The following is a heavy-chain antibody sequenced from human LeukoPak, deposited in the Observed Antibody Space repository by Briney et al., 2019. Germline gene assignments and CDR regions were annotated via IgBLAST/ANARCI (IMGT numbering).Heavy chain of an antibody. D-gene: IGHD6-13*01. Sequence: PGGSLRLSCAASGFTFSSYSMNWVRQAPGKGLEWVSSISSSSSYIYYADSVKGRFTISRDNAKNSLYLQMNSLRAEDTAVYYCARESPYSSSWYIPFDYWGQGTLVTVSS. CDR2: ISSSSSYI. J-gene: IGHJ4*02. CDR3: ARESPYSSSWYIPFDY. V-gene: IGHV3-21*01. CDR1: GFTFSSYS.